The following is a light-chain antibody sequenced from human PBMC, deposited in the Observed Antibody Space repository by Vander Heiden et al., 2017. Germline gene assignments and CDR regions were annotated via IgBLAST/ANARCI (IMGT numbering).Light chain of an antibody. J-gene: IGLJ1*01. V-gene: IGLV2-14*03. CDR1: SSDVGNDNY. Sequence: QSALTQPASVSGSPGQSITIPFAGTSSDVGNDNYVSWYQQHPGKAPKLVIYDVTNRPSGVSNRFSGAKSGNTASLTISGLQPEDEADYYCSSYTTSSTQVFGTGTKVTVL. CDR2: DVT. CDR3: SSYTTSSTQV.